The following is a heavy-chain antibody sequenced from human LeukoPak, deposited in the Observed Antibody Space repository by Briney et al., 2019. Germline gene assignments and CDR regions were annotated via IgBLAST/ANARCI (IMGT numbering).Heavy chain of an antibody. V-gene: IGHV3-7*01. J-gene: IGHJ6*03. CDR3: AREGTGSYMDV. D-gene: IGHD1/OR15-1a*01. CDR1: GFTFSSHW. CDR2: IKQDGNEK. Sequence: GGSLRLSCAASGFTFSSHWMTWVRQALGKGLEWVATIKQDGNEKQYVDSVKGRFSISRDNARNTLYLQVNSLRVEDTAVYYCAREGTGSYMDVWGKGTTVTVSS.